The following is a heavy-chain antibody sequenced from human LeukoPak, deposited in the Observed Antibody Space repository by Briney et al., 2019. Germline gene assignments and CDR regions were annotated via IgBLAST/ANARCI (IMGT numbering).Heavy chain of an antibody. CDR2: ISPYSAYT. Sequence: GASVKVSCKASGDSTNTYGVAWVRQAPGQGLEWIGWISPYSAYTKYADALQGRVTMTTDTSTTTSYMELRSLRSDDTAVYFCANVAKGRYFFYYMDAWGKGITVTVS. CDR3: ANVAKGRYFFYYMDA. V-gene: IGHV1-18*04. J-gene: IGHJ6*03. CDR1: GDSTNTYG.